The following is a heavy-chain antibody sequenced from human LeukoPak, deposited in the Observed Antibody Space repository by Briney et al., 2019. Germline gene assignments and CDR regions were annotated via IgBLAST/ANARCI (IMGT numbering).Heavy chain of an antibody. Sequence: PGGSLRLSCAASGFTFSSYAMSWVRQAPGKGLEWVSAISGSGGSTYYADSVKGRFTISRDNSKNTLYLQMNSLRAEDTAVYYCAKRDDSYYYYYMDVRGKGNTVTVSS. CDR2: ISGSGGST. CDR1: GFTFSSYA. V-gene: IGHV3-23*01. D-gene: IGHD5-24*01. J-gene: IGHJ6*03. CDR3: AKRDDSYYYYYMDV.